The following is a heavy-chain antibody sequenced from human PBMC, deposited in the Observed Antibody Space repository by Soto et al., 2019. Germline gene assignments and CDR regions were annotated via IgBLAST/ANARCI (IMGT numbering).Heavy chain of an antibody. Sequence: PGGSLRLSCAASGFTFSSYAMHWVRQAPGKGLEWVAVISYDGSNKYYADSVKGRFTISRDNSKNTLYLQMNSLRAEDTAVYYCARAFPLRFLEWLSPPVRGMDVWGQGTTVTVSS. V-gene: IGHV3-30-3*01. D-gene: IGHD3-3*01. CDR3: ARAFPLRFLEWLSPPVRGMDV. CDR1: GFTFSSYA. CDR2: ISYDGSNK. J-gene: IGHJ6*02.